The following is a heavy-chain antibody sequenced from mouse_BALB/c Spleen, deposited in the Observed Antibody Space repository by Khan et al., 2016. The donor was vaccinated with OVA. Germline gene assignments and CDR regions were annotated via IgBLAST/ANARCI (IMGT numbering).Heavy chain of an antibody. J-gene: IGHJ2*01. D-gene: IGHD1-1*01. CDR1: GFTFSTYG. CDR3: ATSYFYGYYFDY. Sequence: EVQLVESGGGLVQPAGSRKLSCAASGFTFSTYGMHWVRQAPEKGLEWVAYISGDSSTIYYADTVKGRFTISRDNPKNTLFLQMTSLMSEDTARYYCATSYFYGYYFDYWGPGTTLTVAS. V-gene: IGHV5-17*02. CDR2: ISGDSSTI.